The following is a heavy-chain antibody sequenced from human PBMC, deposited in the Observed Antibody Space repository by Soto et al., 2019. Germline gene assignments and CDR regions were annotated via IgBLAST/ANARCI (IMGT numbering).Heavy chain of an antibody. D-gene: IGHD2-15*01. Sequence: PXETLSLTCAVAGFFISSGNYWGWIRKPPVKGLEWIGSIFHGGNTYYNPSLKSRVTISVDMSKNQFSLKLNSVTAADTAVYYCARARWYDAFDVWGQGTVVTVS. V-gene: IGHV4-38-2*01. CDR1: GFFISSGNY. CDR3: ARARWYDAFDV. CDR2: IFHGGNT. J-gene: IGHJ3*01.